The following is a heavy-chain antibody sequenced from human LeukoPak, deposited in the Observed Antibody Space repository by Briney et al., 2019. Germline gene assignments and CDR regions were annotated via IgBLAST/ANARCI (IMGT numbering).Heavy chain of an antibody. Sequence: GGSLRLSCAASGFTVSSNYMSWDRQAPGKGLEWVSVIYSGGSTYYADSVKGRFTISRDNSKNTLYLQMNSLRAEDTAVYYCARDWEVGATNYWGQGTLVTVSS. D-gene: IGHD1-26*01. CDR3: ARDWEVGATNY. V-gene: IGHV3-66*01. CDR2: IYSGGST. J-gene: IGHJ4*02. CDR1: GFTVSSNY.